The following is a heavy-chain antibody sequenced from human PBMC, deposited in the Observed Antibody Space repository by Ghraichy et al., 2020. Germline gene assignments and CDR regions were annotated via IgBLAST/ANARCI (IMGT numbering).Heavy chain of an antibody. CDR3: ARGAPPFRGAYDSSGYPNDY. CDR1: GGSFSGYY. J-gene: IGHJ4*02. Sequence: SETLSLTCAVYGGSFSGYYWSWIRQPPGKGLEWIGEINHSGSTNYNPSLKSRVTISVDTSKNQFSLKLSSVTAADTAVYYCARGAPPFRGAYDSSGYPNDYWGQGTLVTVSS. V-gene: IGHV4-34*01. D-gene: IGHD3-22*01. CDR2: INHSGST.